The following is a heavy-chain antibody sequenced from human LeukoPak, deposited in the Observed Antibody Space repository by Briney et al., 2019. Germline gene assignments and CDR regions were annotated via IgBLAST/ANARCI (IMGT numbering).Heavy chain of an antibody. D-gene: IGHD4-17*01. J-gene: IGHJ4*02. CDR1: GFTFSSYG. CDR3: AKALFVGTVTHVGFDY. CDR2: ISYDGSNK. Sequence: PGRSLRLSCAASGFTFSSYGMNWVRQAPGKGLEWVAVISYDGSNKYYADSVKGRFTISRDNSKNTPYLQMNSLRAEDTAVYYCAKALFVGTVTHVGFDYWGQGTLVTVSS. V-gene: IGHV3-30*18.